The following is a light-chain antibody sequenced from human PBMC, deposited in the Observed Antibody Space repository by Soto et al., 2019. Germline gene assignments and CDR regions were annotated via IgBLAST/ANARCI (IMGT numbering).Light chain of an antibody. CDR2: GAS. Sequence: EIVLTQSPGTPSLSPRERATLSCRASQTVTSSFLAWYQQKPGQAPRLLISGASNRATDIPDRFSGSGSGTDFTLVISRVGPEDSAVYYCQQYGNSPRTFGQGTKVDIK. V-gene: IGKV3-20*01. CDR3: QQYGNSPRT. J-gene: IGKJ1*01. CDR1: QTVTSSF.